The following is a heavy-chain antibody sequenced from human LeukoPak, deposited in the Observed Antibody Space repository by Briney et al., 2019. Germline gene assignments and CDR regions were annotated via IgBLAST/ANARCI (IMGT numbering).Heavy chain of an antibody. CDR3: ARGPQVYDIRDSTAAKIDY. CDR2: INASDGRT. Sequence: GASVKVSCKASGYTFTSYYMHWERQAPGQGLEWMGIINASDGRTSYAQKFQGRVTMTRDMSTSTVYMELSSLRSEDTAVYYCARGPQVYDIRDSTAAKIDYWGQGTLVTVSS. J-gene: IGHJ4*02. V-gene: IGHV1-46*01. D-gene: IGHD3-16*01. CDR1: GYTFTSYY.